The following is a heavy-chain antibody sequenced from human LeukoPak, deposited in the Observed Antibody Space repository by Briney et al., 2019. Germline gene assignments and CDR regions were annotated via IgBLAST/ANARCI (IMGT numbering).Heavy chain of an antibody. CDR2: LSGSGGST. Sequence: GGSLRLSCAASGFTFSSYAMSWVRQAPGEGLEWVSALSGSGGSTYYADSVKGRFTISRDNSKNTLYLQMNSLRAEDTAVYYCAKDRAYDFWSGSFGYWGQGTLVTVSS. CDR1: GFTFSSYA. D-gene: IGHD3-3*01. J-gene: IGHJ4*02. V-gene: IGHV3-23*01. CDR3: AKDRAYDFWSGSFGY.